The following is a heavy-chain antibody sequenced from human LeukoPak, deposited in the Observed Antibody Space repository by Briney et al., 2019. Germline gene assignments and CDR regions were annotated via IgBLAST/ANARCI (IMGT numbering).Heavy chain of an antibody. D-gene: IGHD2-8*01. V-gene: IGHV3-7*01. Sequence: LPGGSLRLSCVGSGFTFSSYWMSWVRQAPGKGLAWVATIKYGGSQTYYVDPVKGRFTISRDDAKNSLFLQMNSLRVEDTAVYYCARLEDGVTKFHYWGRGTLVTVSS. CDR2: IKYGGSQT. CDR1: GFTFSSYW. CDR3: ARLEDGVTKFHY. J-gene: IGHJ4*02.